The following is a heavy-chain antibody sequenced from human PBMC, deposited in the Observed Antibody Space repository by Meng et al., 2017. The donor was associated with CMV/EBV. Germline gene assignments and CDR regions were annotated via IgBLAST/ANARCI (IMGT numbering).Heavy chain of an antibody. CDR1: GFTFSSYA. D-gene: IGHD2-2*01. Sequence: GESLKISCAASGFTFSSYAMHWVRQAPGKGLEYVSAISSNGGSTYYADSVKGRFTISRDNSKNTLYLQMGSLRAEDMAVYYCAKDHKSCSSTSCYFLWGQGTLVTVSS. CDR3: AKDHKSCSSTSCYFL. J-gene: IGHJ1*01. V-gene: IGHV3-64*02. CDR2: ISSNGGST.